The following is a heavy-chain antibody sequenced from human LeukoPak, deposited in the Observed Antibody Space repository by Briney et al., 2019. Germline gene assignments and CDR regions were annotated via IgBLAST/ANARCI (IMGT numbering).Heavy chain of an antibody. CDR3: ASPRRGLRYFDWYFDY. Sequence: PGGSLRLSCAASGFTFSSYWMSWVRQAPGKGLEWVANIKQDGSEKYYVDSVKGRFTISRDNAKNSLYLQMNSLRAEDTAVYYCASPRRGLRYFDWYFDYWGQGTLVTVSS. CDR2: IKQDGSEK. V-gene: IGHV3-7*01. CDR1: GFTFSSYW. J-gene: IGHJ4*02. D-gene: IGHD3-9*01.